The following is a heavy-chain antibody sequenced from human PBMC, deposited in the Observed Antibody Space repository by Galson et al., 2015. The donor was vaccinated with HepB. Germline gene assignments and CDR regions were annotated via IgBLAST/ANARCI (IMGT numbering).Heavy chain of an antibody. J-gene: IGHJ2*01. CDR1: GFTFSSHA. CDR2: ISYDGSDK. V-gene: IGHV3-30*04. CDR3: ARTKPKAHAWYFDL. Sequence: SLRLSCAASGFTFSSHAMHWVRQAPGKGLEWVALISYDGSDKDYADSVKGRFTISRDNSKNTLHLQMNSLRGDDTAVYYCARTKPKAHAWYFDLWGRGTLVTVSS.